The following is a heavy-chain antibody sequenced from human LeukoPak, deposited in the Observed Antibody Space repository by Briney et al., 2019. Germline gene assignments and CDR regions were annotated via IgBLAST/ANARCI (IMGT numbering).Heavy chain of an antibody. Sequence: ASVKVSCKASGYTFTSYYMHWVRQAPGQGLEWMGIINPSGGSTSYAQKFQGRVTMTRDMSTSTVYMELSSLRSEDTAVYYCARDYCSSTSCSENYYYMDVWGQGTLVTVSS. J-gene: IGHJ6*03. D-gene: IGHD2-2*01. CDR3: ARDYCSSTSCSENYYYMDV. V-gene: IGHV1-46*01. CDR1: GYTFTSYY. CDR2: INPSGGST.